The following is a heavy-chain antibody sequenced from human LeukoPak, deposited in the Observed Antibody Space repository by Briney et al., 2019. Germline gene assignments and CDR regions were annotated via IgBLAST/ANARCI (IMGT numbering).Heavy chain of an antibody. CDR1: GFPFSGYG. D-gene: IGHD1-1*01. Sequence: SGGSLRLSCTASGFPFSGYGMHWVRQAPGKGPEWVAAISSDGSKKDYADSVKGRFSISRDKSKNTLYLQMNSLRPEDTAVCYCATEYDNLDDYFDYWGQGTLVIVSS. CDR2: ISSDGSKK. V-gene: IGHV3-30*03. J-gene: IGHJ4*02. CDR3: ATEYDNLDDYFDY.